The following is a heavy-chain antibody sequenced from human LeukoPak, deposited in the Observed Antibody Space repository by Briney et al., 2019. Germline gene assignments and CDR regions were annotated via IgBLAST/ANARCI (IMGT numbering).Heavy chain of an antibody. D-gene: IGHD3-10*01. CDR3: ARHGHVRGGHFDY. J-gene: IGHJ4*02. CDR1: GGTFSSYA. CDR2: IIPILGIA. V-gene: IGHV1-69*04. Sequence: SVKVSCKASGGTFSSYAISWVRQAPGQGLEWMGRIIPILGIANYAQKFQGRVTITADKSTSTAYMELSSLRSEDTAVYYCARHGHVRGGHFDYWGQGTLVTVSS.